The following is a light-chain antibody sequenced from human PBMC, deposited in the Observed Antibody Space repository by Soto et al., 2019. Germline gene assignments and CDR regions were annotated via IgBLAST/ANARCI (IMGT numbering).Light chain of an antibody. J-gene: IGLJ2*01. CDR1: SSDVGGYNY. V-gene: IGLV2-14*03. CDR3: ASYTSSNALVL. CDR2: DVT. Sequence: QSALTQPASVSGSPGQSITISCTGTSSDVGGYNYVSWYRHHPGKVPKLIIYDVTDRPSGVSNRFSGSKSGNTASLTISGLQADDEADYYCASYTSSNALVLFGGGTKVTVL.